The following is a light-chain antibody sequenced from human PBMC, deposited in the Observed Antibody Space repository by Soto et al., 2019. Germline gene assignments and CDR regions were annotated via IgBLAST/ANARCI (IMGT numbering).Light chain of an antibody. V-gene: IGLV2-8*01. Sequence: QSALTQPPSASGSPGQSLTISCTGTSSDVGGYNYVSWDQQHPGEAPKLMVYEVTKRPSGVPDRFSGSKSGNTASLTVSGLQAEDEADYYCSSYAGSNNLVFGGGTKLTVL. CDR1: SSDVGGYNY. J-gene: IGLJ3*02. CDR2: EVT. CDR3: SSYAGSNNLV.